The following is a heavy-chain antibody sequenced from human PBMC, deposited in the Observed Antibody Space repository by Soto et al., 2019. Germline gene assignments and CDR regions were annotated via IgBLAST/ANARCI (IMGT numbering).Heavy chain of an antibody. Sequence: EVQLVESGGGLVQPGGSLRLSCAASGFTFSSYWMHWVRQAPGKGLVRVARISTDGKYTSYADFVKGRFTVSRDNAKNTLYVQMNSLRDEDTAVYYCGRENYYGLVSDYWGQGTLVTVSS. D-gene: IGHD3-10*01. CDR2: ISTDGKYT. J-gene: IGHJ4*02. CDR3: GRENYYGLVSDY. V-gene: IGHV3-74*01. CDR1: GFTFSSYW.